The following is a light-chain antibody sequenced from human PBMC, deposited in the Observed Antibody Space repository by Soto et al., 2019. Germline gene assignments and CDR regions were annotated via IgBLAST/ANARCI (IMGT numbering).Light chain of an antibody. CDR2: VAS. CDR1: QRLSNTY. CDR3: QHYDSSLYT. Sequence: EIVMTQSPGTLSVSPGERVTLSCRANQRLSNTYVAWYQQKPGQAPRLLIYVASYRATGIPDRFSGSGSGTDFSPTISRPEPEDFAVYYCQHYDSSLYTFGQGTKLEIK. V-gene: IGKV3-20*01. J-gene: IGKJ2*01.